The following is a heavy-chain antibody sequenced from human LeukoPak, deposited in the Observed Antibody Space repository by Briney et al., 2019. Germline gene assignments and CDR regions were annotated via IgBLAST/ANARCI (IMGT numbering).Heavy chain of an antibody. CDR1: GYTFTSYY. Sequence: ASVKVSCKASGYTFTSYYMHWVRQAPGQGLEWMGWINPNSGGTNYAQKFQGRVTMTRNTSISTAYMELSSLRSEDTAVYYCARVDSGYDFDYWGQGTLVTVSS. D-gene: IGHD5-12*01. J-gene: IGHJ4*02. CDR2: INPNSGGT. CDR3: ARVDSGYDFDY. V-gene: IGHV1-2*02.